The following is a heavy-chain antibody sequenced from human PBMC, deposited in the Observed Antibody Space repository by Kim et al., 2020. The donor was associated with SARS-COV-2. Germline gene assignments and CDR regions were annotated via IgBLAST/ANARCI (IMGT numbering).Heavy chain of an antibody. J-gene: IGHJ6*02. CDR2: INPNSGGT. CDR3: ARGGRDYYGSGTHPPRDYYYYSGMDV. CDR1: GYTFTGYY. D-gene: IGHD3-10*01. V-gene: IGHV1-2*02. Sequence: ASVKVSCKASGYTFTGYYMHWVRQAPGQGLEWMGWINPNSGGTNYAQKFQGRVTMTRDTSISTAYMELSRLRSDDTAVYYCARGGRDYYGSGTHPPRDYYYYSGMDVWGQGTTVTVSS.